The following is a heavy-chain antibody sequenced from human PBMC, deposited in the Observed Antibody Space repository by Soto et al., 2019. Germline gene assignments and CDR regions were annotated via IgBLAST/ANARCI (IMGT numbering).Heavy chain of an antibody. CDR3: AKGYSTGLGPDWFDP. Sequence: EVQLVESGGGLVQPGTSLRLSCAASGFTFDDYAIHWVRQAPGKGLEWVSGISWNSDSIDYADSVRGRFFVSRDNAKNSLYLQMTSLRADDTAFYYCAKGYSTGLGPDWFDPWGQGTLVTVSA. J-gene: IGHJ5*02. CDR2: ISWNSDSI. D-gene: IGHD5-18*01. V-gene: IGHV3-9*01. CDR1: GFTFDDYA.